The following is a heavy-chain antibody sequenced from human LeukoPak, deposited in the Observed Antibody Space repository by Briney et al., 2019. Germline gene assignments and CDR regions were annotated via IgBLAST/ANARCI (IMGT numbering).Heavy chain of an antibody. CDR3: ARSGAGIAVARPDY. D-gene: IGHD6-19*01. J-gene: IGHJ4*02. V-gene: IGHV4-34*01. CDR2: INHSGST. CDR1: GGSFSGYY. Sequence: SETLSLTCAVYGGSFSGYYWSWIRQPPGKGLEWIGEINHSGSTNYNPSLKSRVTISVDTSKNQFSLKLSSVTAADTAVYYCARSGAGIAVARPDYWGQGTLVTVSS.